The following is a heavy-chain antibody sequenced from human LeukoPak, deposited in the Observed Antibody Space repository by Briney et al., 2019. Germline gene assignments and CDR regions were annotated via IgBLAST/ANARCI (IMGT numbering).Heavy chain of an antibody. CDR1: GFTFSSYA. Sequence: GGSLRLSCAASGFTFSSYAMSWVRQAPGKGLEWVSAISGSGGSTYYADSVKGRFTISRDNSKNTLYLQMNSLRAEDTAVYYCAKDRDYYDSSGYYPLDYWGQGTLATVSS. CDR3: AKDRDYYDSSGYYPLDY. V-gene: IGHV3-23*01. D-gene: IGHD3-22*01. CDR2: ISGSGGST. J-gene: IGHJ4*02.